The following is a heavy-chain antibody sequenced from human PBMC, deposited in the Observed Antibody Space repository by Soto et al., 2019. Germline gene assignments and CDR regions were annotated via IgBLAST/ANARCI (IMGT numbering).Heavy chain of an antibody. CDR2: IYSGDST. CDR3: ARVIVRTSYYDSSGYYFNY. D-gene: IGHD3-22*01. CDR1: GFTVSSIY. V-gene: IGHV3-66*01. Sequence: EVQLVESGGGLVQPGGSLRLSCAASGFTVSSIYMSWVRQAPGKGLEWVSVIYSGDSTYYADSVKGRFTISRDNSKNTLYLQMNSRRAEDTAVYYCARVIVRTSYYDSSGYYFNYWGQGTLVTVSS. J-gene: IGHJ4*02.